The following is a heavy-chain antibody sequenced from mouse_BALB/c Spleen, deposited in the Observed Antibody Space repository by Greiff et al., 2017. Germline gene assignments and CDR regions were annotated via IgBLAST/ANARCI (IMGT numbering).Heavy chain of an antibody. J-gene: IGHJ4*01. D-gene: IGHD1-1*01. Sequence: VQLQQSGPELVKPGASVKISCKASGYSFTGYYMHWVKQSHVKSLEWIGRINPYNGATSYNQNFKDKASLTVDKSSSTAYMELPSLTSEDSAVYYCARDGYYGAMDYWGQGTSVTVSA. CDR3: ARDGYYGAMDY. CDR1: GYSFTGYY. CDR2: INPYNGAT. V-gene: IGHV1-31*01.